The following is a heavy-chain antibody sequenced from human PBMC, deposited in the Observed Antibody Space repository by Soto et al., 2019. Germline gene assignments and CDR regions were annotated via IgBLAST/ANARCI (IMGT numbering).Heavy chain of an antibody. CDR2: SNSDGSST. J-gene: IGHJ3*02. D-gene: IGHD2-8*01. CDR3: ANVLTWYFDAFDI. Sequence: GSLRLSCASSVFTFSSYWMHCVRQSPGRWLLWVSRSNSDGSSTSYADSVKGRFTISRDNAKNTLYLQMNSLRAEDTAVYYCANVLTWYFDAFDIWGQGTMVTVSS. CDR1: VFTFSSYW. V-gene: IGHV3-74*01.